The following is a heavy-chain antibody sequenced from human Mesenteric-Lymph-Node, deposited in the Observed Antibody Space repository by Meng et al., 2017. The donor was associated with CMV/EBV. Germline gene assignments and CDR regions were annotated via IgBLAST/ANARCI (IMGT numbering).Heavy chain of an antibody. CDR3: ARENIQNNWFDP. Sequence: LSCSVYGGSFSGYYWNWIRQSPGKGLEWIGEINHDGITSYNPSLKSRVFISIDTSKKQFSLRLTSVTAADTAVYYCARENIQNNWFDPWGQGTLVTVSS. J-gene: IGHJ5*02. CDR1: GGSFSGYY. D-gene: IGHD5-18*01. CDR2: INHDGIT. V-gene: IGHV4-34*01.